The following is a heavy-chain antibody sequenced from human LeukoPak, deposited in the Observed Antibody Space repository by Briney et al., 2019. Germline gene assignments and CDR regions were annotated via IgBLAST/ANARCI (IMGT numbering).Heavy chain of an antibody. V-gene: IGHV4-34*01. D-gene: IGHD3-16*02. CDR2: IYYSGST. CDR1: GGSFSGYY. Sequence: SETLSLTCAVYGGSFSGYYWSWIRQPPGKGLEWIGSIYYSGSTYYNPSLKSRVTISVDTSKNQFSLKLSSVTAADTAVYYCARGHPNWGSYLWGQGTLVTVSS. CDR3: ARGHPNWGSYL. J-gene: IGHJ4*02.